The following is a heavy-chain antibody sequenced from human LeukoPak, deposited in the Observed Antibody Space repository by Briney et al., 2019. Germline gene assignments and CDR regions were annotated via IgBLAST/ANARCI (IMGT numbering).Heavy chain of an antibody. CDR2: IYTSGST. Sequence: SETLSLTCTVSGGSISSGSYYWSWIRQPAGKGLEWIGRIYTSGSTNYNPSPKSRVTISVDTSKNQFSLKLSSVTAADTAVYYCASSIAAAGEYWGQGTLVTVSS. CDR1: GGSISSGSYY. J-gene: IGHJ4*02. V-gene: IGHV4-61*02. CDR3: ASSIAAAGEY. D-gene: IGHD6-13*01.